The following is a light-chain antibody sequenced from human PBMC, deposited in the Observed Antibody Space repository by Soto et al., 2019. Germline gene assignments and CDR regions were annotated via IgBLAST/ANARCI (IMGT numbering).Light chain of an antibody. CDR3: QQYGSSPGT. Sequence: EIVLTQSPGTLSSSPGERATLSCRASQTVTSNYLAWYQQKPGQAPRLLFFGASIRATGLPDRFSGGGSGTDFTLNIRRLEPEDFEVYYCQQYGSSPGTFGQGTKVDIK. J-gene: IGKJ1*01. V-gene: IGKV3-20*01. CDR1: QTVTSNY. CDR2: GAS.